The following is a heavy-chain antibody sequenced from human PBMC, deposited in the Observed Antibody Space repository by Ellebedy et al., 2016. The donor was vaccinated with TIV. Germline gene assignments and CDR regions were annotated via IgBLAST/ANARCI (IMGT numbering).Heavy chain of an antibody. CDR3: AKGRGGGSDSSAPRYYFDY. CDR2: ISNTGSRT. CDR1: GFTSNSYA. J-gene: IGHJ4*02. D-gene: IGHD3-22*01. V-gene: IGHV3-23*01. Sequence: GESLKISCAASGFTSNSYAMSWVRQAPGKGLEWVSSISNTGSRTYYADSVEGRFTISRDNSKKTLYLQMNSLRAEDTAVYYCAKGRGGGSDSSAPRYYFDYWGLGTLVTVSS.